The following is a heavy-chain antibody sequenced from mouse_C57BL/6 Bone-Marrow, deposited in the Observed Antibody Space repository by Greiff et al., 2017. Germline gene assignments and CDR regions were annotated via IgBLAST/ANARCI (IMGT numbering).Heavy chain of an antibody. V-gene: IGHV1-64*01. CDR3: ARSSYYYGSSLYYYAMDY. Sequence: QVQLQQPGAELVKPGASVKLSCKASGYTFTSYWMHWVKQRPGQGLEWIGMIHPNSGSTNYNEKFKSKATLTVDTSSSTAYMKLSSLTSEDSAVYYCARSSYYYGSSLYYYAMDYWGQGTSGTVSS. CDR1: GYTFTSYW. D-gene: IGHD1-1*01. J-gene: IGHJ4*01. CDR2: IHPNSGST.